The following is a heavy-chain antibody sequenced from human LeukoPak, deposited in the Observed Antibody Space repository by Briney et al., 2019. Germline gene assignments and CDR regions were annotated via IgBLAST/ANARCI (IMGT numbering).Heavy chain of an antibody. V-gene: IGHV3-30-3*01. J-gene: IGHJ4*02. CDR3: ARGEMAAPENFDY. Sequence: GGSLRLSCAASGFTFSSYAMHWVRQAPGKGLEWVAVISYDGSNKYYADSVKGRFTISRDNSKNTLYLQINSLRAEGTAVYYCARGEMAAPENFDYWGQGTLVTVSS. CDR1: GFTFSSYA. CDR2: ISYDGSNK. D-gene: IGHD5-24*01.